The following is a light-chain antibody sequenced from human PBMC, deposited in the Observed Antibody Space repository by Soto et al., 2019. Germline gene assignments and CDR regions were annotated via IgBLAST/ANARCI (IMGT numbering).Light chain of an antibody. CDR2: DAS. CDR3: QQRSDWPSA. J-gene: IGKJ4*01. CDR1: QSVSSY. V-gene: IGKV3-11*01. Sequence: EIVLTQSPATLSLSRGERATLSCRASQSVSSYLVWYQQKPGQVPRLLIYDASNRATGIPARFGGSGSGTDFTLTISGLEPEYSAVYYCQQRSDWPSAFGGGTKVEIK.